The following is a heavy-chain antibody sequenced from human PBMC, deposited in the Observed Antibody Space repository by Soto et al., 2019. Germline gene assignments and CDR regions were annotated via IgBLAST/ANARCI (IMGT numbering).Heavy chain of an antibody. CDR2: IDPSDSYT. CDR1: GYSFTSYW. CDR3: ARQRIVVPAPGRYYYYYCIYI. V-gene: IGHV5-10-1*01. D-gene: IGHD2-2*01. J-gene: IGHJ6*02. Sequence: GESLKISCKGSGYSFTSYWNSWVRQMPGKGLEWLGRIDPSDSYTNYSPSFQGHVTISADKSISTAYLQWSSLKASDTAMYYCARQRIVVPAPGRYYYYYCIYIWGQGTTVSVS.